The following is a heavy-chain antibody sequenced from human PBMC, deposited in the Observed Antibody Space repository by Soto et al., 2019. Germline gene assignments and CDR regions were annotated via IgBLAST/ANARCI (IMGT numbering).Heavy chain of an antibody. J-gene: IGHJ5*01. D-gene: IGHD2-21*01. CDR1: GGTVSGYA. V-gene: IGHV1-69*01. Sequence: QVQLVQSGAEVKRPGSSVTVSCQASGGTVSGYAIIWVRQVPGQGLEWIGGIVPIFGTTNYAQRFQGRVTLAAADATGEAYLEMDSLKSEDSALYSCARGLRNLHMYNWFDSWGQGTLVTVSS. CDR3: ARGLRNLHMYNWFDS. CDR2: IVPIFGTT.